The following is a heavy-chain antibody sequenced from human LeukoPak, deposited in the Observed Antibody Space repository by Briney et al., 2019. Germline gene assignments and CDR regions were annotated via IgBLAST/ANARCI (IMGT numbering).Heavy chain of an antibody. Sequence: GGSLRLPCAASGFKFSTYEVSWVRQAPGKGLEWASYISSTGSTIYYADSVKGRFTISRDNAENSLDLQMDSLRAEDTAIYYCARTRGYSYGYLDYWGQGILVTVSS. CDR1: GFKFSTYE. D-gene: IGHD5-18*01. CDR3: ARTRGYSYGYLDY. J-gene: IGHJ4*02. CDR2: ISSTGSTI. V-gene: IGHV3-48*03.